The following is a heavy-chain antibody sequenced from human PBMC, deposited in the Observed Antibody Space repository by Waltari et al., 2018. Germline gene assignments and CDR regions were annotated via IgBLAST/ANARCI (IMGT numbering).Heavy chain of an antibody. CDR3: ARPYYYDSSGYYHDY. V-gene: IGHV1-2*02. Sequence: QVQLVQSGAEVKKPGASVKVSCKAPGYTFTGYYMHWVRQAPGQGLEWMGWINPNSGGTNYAQKFQGRVTMTRDTSISTAYMELSRLRSDDTAVYYCARPYYYDSSGYYHDYWGQGTLVTVSS. CDR2: INPNSGGT. D-gene: IGHD3-22*01. CDR1: GYTFTGYY. J-gene: IGHJ4*02.